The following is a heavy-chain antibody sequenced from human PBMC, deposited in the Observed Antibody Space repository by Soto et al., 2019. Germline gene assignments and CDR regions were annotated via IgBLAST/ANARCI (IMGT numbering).Heavy chain of an antibody. CDR3: VRDGEVGNWNFDY. D-gene: IGHD1-1*01. CDR1: GFTFRTMG. J-gene: IGHJ4*02. Sequence: QVQLVESGGGVVQPGRSLRLSCAASGFTFRTMGMHWVRQTPGRGLEWVAFIVSDGHNTFYLDSVKGRFTVSRDNSMNPVFLQMDSLRAEETAVYYCVRDGEVGNWNFDYWGPGTLVTVSS. CDR2: IVSDGHNT. V-gene: IGHV3-33*01.